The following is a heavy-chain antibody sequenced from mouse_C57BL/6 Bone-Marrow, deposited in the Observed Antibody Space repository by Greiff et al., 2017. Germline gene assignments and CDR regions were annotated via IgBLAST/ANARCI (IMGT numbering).Heavy chain of an antibody. Sequence: QVQLQQPGAELVMPGASVKLSCKASGYTFTSYWMHWVKPRPGQGLEWIGDIDPSDSYTNYNQKFKGKSTLTVDKSSSTAYMQLSSLTSEDSAVYSSAISTGVNYYAMDYWGQGTSVTVSS. D-gene: IGHD1-1*01. CDR2: IDPSDSYT. CDR3: AISTGVNYYAMDY. V-gene: IGHV1-69*01. J-gene: IGHJ4*01. CDR1: GYTFTSYW.